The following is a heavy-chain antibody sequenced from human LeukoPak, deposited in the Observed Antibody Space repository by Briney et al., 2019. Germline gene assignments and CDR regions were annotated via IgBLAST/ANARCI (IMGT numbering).Heavy chain of an antibody. J-gene: IGHJ4*02. CDR1: GFTFSSYA. D-gene: IGHD5-12*01. CDR2: ISGSGGST. V-gene: IGHV3-23*01. CDR3: AKDGPGSGYELDY. Sequence: GGSLRLCCAASGFTFSSYAMSWVRQAAGKGLEWVSAISGSGGSTYYADSVKGRFTISRDNSKNTLYLQMNCLRAEDTAVYYCAKDGPGSGYELDYWGQGTLVTVSS.